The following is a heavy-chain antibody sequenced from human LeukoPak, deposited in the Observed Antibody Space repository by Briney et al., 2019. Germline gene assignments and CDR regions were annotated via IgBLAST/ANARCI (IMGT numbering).Heavy chain of an antibody. Sequence: PGGSLRLSCAVSGITFSSYWMHWVRQAPGKGLVWVSRINSDGRSTNYADSVKGRFTISRDNAKNTLYLQMNSLRAEDTAVYYCARSAYPGNSVIEDWGRGTLVTVSS. CDR3: ARSAYPGNSVIED. CDR1: GITFSSYW. D-gene: IGHD4-23*01. V-gene: IGHV3-74*01. CDR2: INSDGRST. J-gene: IGHJ4*02.